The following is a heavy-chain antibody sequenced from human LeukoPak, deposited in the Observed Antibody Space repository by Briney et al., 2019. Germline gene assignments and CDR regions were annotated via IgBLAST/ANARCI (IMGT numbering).Heavy chain of an antibody. CDR1: GFTFSDYA. J-gene: IGHJ4*02. CDR2: VSGSGGSA. CDR3: AKASLERYYFDY. D-gene: IGHD1-1*01. Sequence: GDSLRLSCAASGFTFSDYAMSWVRQAPGKGLDWVSAVSGSGGSAYYADSVKGRITIPRDNSKNTLSLQMNSLRAEDTAVYYCAKASLERYYFDYWGQGTLVTVSS. V-gene: IGHV3-23*01.